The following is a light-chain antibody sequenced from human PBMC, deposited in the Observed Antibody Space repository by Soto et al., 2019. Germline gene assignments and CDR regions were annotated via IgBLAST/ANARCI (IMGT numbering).Light chain of an antibody. J-gene: IGLJ2*01. Sequence: QSALTQPASVSGSLGQSITISCTGTSSDVGAYDYVAWYQQHPGRVPKLMIYKVSNRPSGVSNRFSGSKSGNTASLTISGLQAEDEDDYYCSAYTTSSTVLFGGGTKLTVL. V-gene: IGLV2-14*01. CDR3: SAYTTSSTVL. CDR2: KVS. CDR1: SSDVGAYDY.